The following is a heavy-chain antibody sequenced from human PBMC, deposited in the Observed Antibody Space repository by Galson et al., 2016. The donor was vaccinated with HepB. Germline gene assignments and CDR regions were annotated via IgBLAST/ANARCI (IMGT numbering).Heavy chain of an antibody. Sequence: SLRLSCAATGFKFDDYAMVWVRQAPGKGLEWVSGISWNSDNVAYADSVKGRFTISRDNAKNSVYLQMNSLRAEDTALYYCAKGALTGGSPIDYWGQGTMVTVSS. CDR2: ISWNSDNV. V-gene: IGHV3-9*01. CDR3: AKGALTGGSPIDY. J-gene: IGHJ4*02. D-gene: IGHD2-15*01. CDR1: GFKFDDYA.